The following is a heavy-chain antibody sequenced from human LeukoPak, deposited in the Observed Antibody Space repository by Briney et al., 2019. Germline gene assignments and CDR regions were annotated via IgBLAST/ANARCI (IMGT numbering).Heavy chain of an antibody. CDR1: GGSFSGYY. D-gene: IGHD6-19*01. V-gene: IGHV4-34*01. Sequence: PSETLSLTCAVYGGSFSGYYWSWIRQPPGKGLGWIGEINHSGSTNYNPSLKSRVTISVDTSKNQFSLKLSSVTAADTAVYYCARGHRYSSGWYVLDYWGQGTLVTVSS. J-gene: IGHJ4*02. CDR3: ARGHRYSSGWYVLDY. CDR2: INHSGST.